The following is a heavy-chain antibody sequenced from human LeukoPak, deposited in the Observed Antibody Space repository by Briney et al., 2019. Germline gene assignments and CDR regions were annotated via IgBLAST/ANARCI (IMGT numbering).Heavy chain of an antibody. CDR3: ARGPLIYCSSTSCKEDGMDV. CDR1: SYTFTSYG. V-gene: IGHV1-18*01. D-gene: IGHD2-2*01. J-gene: IGHJ6*02. Sequence: ASVKVSCKASSYTFTSYGISWVRQAPGQGLEWMGWISAYNGNTNYAQKLQGRVTMTTDASTSTAYMELRSLRSDDTAVYYCARGPLIYCSSTSCKEDGMDVWGQGTTVTVSS. CDR2: ISAYNGNT.